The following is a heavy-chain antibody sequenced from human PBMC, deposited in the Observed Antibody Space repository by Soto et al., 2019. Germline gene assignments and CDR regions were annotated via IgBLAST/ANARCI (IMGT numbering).Heavy chain of an antibody. CDR2: FDPEDGET. D-gene: IGHD6-13*01. CDR1: GYTLTELS. V-gene: IGHV1-24*01. Sequence: ASVKVSCKVFGYTLTELSMHWVRQAPGKGLEWMGGFDPEDGETIYAQKFQGRVTMTEDTSTDTAYMELSSLRSEDTAVYYCATPTSSSWYFSYWGQGTLVTVSS. J-gene: IGHJ4*02. CDR3: ATPTSSSWYFSY.